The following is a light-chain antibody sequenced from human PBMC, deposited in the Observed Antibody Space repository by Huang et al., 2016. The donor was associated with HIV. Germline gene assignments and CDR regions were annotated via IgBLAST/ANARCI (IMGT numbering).Light chain of an antibody. J-gene: IGKJ2*01. Sequence: IQLTQSPSSLSASVGDRVNFTCRASQGISSYLALYQQRPGKAPKLLIYSASTLQSVVPSRFSGSGSGTDFTLTISSLQPEDFATYYCQQLSNYPYTFGQGTKLEI. CDR3: QQLSNYPYT. CDR2: SAS. V-gene: IGKV1-9*01. CDR1: QGISSY.